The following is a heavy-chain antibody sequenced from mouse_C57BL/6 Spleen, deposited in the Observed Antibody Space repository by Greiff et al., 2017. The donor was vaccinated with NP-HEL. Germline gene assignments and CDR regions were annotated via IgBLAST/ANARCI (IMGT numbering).Heavy chain of an antibody. CDR3: ARGDYGSSCHYAMDY. Sequence: EVQLQESGGGLVKPGGSLKLSCAASGFTFSDYGMHWVRQAPEKGLEWVAYISSGSSTISYADTVKGRFTISRDNAKNTLFLQMTSLRSEDTAMYYCARGDYGSSCHYAMDYWGQGTSVTVSS. D-gene: IGHD1-1*01. CDR1: GFTFSDYG. CDR2: ISSGSSTI. V-gene: IGHV5-17*01. J-gene: IGHJ4*01.